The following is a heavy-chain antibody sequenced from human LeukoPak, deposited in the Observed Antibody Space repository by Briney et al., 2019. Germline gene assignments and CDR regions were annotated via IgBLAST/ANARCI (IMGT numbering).Heavy chain of an antibody. D-gene: IGHD6-13*01. CDR2: INPSGGST. CDR1: GYTFTSYY. Sequence: GASVKVSCKASGYTFTSYYMHWVRQAPGQGLEWMGIINPSGGSTSYAQKFQGRVTMTRDMSTSTVYMELSSLRSEDTAVYYCTTDLAAVGKGEFDYWGQGTLVTVSS. CDR3: TTDLAAVGKGEFDY. J-gene: IGHJ4*02. V-gene: IGHV1-46*03.